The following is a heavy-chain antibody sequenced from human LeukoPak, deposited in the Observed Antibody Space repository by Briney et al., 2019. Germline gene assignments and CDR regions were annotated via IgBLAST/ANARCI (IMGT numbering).Heavy chain of an antibody. J-gene: IGHJ4*02. CDR1: GYTFTNYD. Sequence: ASVTVSCTPSGYTFTNYDTSWVRQAPGQRRKWLKWISAYNGDTNYAQKLQGRVTMTTDTSTTTAYIALRSLRSDDTGVYYCARDRRWRFSGYELDYWGQGTLVTVSS. V-gene: IGHV1-18*01. CDR2: ISAYNGDT. CDR3: ARDRRWRFSGYELDY. D-gene: IGHD5-12*01.